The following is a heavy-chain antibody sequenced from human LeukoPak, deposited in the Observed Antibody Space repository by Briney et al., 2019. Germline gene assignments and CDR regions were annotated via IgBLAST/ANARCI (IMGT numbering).Heavy chain of an antibody. Sequence: SETLSLTCAVYGGSFRGFYWTWIRQSPGKGLEWIGEINHSGSSSYNPSLKSRIMISVDMSKNQFSLKVRSVTAADTAVCYCARSHCGGDCYSSRWQILYGYYYYYMDVWGTGTTVTVSS. D-gene: IGHD2-21*02. J-gene: IGHJ6*03. V-gene: IGHV4-34*01. CDR2: INHSGSS. CDR1: GGSFRGFY. CDR3: ARSHCGGDCYSSRWQILYGYYYYYMDV.